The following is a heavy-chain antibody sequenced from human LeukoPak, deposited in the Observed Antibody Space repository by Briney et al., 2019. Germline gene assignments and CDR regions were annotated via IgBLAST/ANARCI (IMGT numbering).Heavy chain of an antibody. V-gene: IGHV3-30-3*01. Sequence: GGSLRLSCAASGFTFSSYAVHWVRQVPGKGLEWVAVISYDGSNKYYADSVKGRFTISRDNAKNSLYLQMNSLRAEDTAVYYCARDPREQQLVPYFDYWGQGTLVTVSS. D-gene: IGHD6-13*01. CDR1: GFTFSSYA. J-gene: IGHJ4*02. CDR2: ISYDGSNK. CDR3: ARDPREQQLVPYFDY.